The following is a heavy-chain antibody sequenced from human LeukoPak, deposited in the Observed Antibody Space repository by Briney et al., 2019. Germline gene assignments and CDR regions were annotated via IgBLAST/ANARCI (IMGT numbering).Heavy chain of an antibody. CDR3: AREADYVWGSYRYIDY. Sequence: SETLSLTCTVSGGSISSYYWSWIRQPPGKGLEWIGYIYYSGSTNYNPSLKSRVTISVDTSKNQFSLKLSSVTAADTAVYYCAREADYVWGSYRYIDYWGQGTLVTVSS. CDR1: GGSISSYY. D-gene: IGHD3-16*02. V-gene: IGHV4-59*01. J-gene: IGHJ4*02. CDR2: IYYSGST.